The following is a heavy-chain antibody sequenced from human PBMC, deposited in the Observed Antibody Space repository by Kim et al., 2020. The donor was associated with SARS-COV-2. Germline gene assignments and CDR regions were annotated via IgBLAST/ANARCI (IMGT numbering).Heavy chain of an antibody. J-gene: IGHJ3*01. V-gene: IGHV3-30*07. CDR3: ARDYYGLGSYSAFDV. D-gene: IGHD3-10*01. Sequence: AEPVKGRFTISRDNSKNTLYLQMNSLRAEDTAVYYCARDYYGLGSYSAFDVWGQGTVVTVSS.